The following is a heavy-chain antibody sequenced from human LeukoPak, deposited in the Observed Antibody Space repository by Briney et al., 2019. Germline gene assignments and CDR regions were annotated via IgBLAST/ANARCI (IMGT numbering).Heavy chain of an antibody. V-gene: IGHV4-38-2*02. CDR2: VHHSGST. Sequence: PSETLSLTCTVSGYSISSDYFWGWIRQPPGKGLEWIGTVHHSGSTYYNPSLKSRVTISVDTSKNQFSLKLSSVTAADTAVYYCARVSRIVGATTDYWGLGTLATVSS. CDR3: ARVSRIVGATTDY. CDR1: GYSISSDYF. D-gene: IGHD1-26*01. J-gene: IGHJ4*02.